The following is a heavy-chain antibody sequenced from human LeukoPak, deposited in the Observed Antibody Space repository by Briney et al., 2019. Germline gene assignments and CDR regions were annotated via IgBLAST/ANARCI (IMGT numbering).Heavy chain of an antibody. J-gene: IGHJ4*02. CDR3: AKASPFTYYYGSGSYTLVYYFDY. V-gene: IGHV3-23*01. Sequence: GGSLRLSCAASGFSFSSYGMSWVRQAPGKGLEWVSAISGSGGSTYSADSVKGRFTISRDNSKNTLYLQMNSLRAEDTAVYFCAKASPFTYYYGSGSYTLVYYFDYWGQGTLVTVSS. CDR1: GFSFSSYG. CDR2: ISGSGGST. D-gene: IGHD3-10*01.